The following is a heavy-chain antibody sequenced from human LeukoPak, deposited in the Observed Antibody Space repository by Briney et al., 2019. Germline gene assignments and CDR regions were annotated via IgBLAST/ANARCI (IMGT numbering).Heavy chain of an antibody. V-gene: IGHV4-39*01. CDR1: GGSISSSSYY. J-gene: IGHJ4*02. CDR3: ARQYYDILTGYSWNFDY. Sequence: SETLSLTCTVSGGSISSSSYYWGWIRQPPGKGLEWIGSIYYSGSTYYNPSLKSRVTISVDTSKNQLSLKLSSVTAADTAVYYCARQYYDILTGYSWNFDYWGQGTLVTVSS. CDR2: IYYSGST. D-gene: IGHD3-9*01.